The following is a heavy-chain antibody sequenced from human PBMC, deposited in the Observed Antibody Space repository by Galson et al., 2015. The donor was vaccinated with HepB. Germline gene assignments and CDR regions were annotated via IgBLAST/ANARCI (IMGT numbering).Heavy chain of an antibody. CDR2: ISHNGGAT. D-gene: IGHD3-9*01. CDR3: VKEDILTGYSVGSFHF. CDR1: GFRFHYYA. Sequence: SLRLSCAGSGFRFHYYALHWVRQAPGKGLEFVSGISHNGGATKFADSVRDRFTISRDNSKNTMYLQMNSLRTEDTAVYYCVKEDILTGYSVGSFHFCDRGTMVTVSA. J-gene: IGHJ3*01. V-gene: IGHV3-64D*06.